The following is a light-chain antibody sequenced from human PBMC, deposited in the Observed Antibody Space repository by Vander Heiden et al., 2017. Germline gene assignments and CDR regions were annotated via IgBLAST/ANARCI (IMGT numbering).Light chain of an antibody. CDR3: QQDDRTPYS. V-gene: IGKV4-1*01. J-gene: IGKJ2*03. Sequence: DIVMTQSPDSLAVSLGERATINCKSSQSVFYSSSNKNYLAWYQHKPGQPPKLLIYWASTRESGVPDRFSGSGSGTDFTLTISSLQAEDVAVYYCQQDDRTPYSFGRGTKMEIK. CDR1: QSVFYSSSNKNY. CDR2: WAS.